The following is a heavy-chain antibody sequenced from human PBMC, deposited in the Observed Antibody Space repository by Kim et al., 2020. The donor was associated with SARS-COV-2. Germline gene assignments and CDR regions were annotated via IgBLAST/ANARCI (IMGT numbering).Heavy chain of an antibody. J-gene: IGHJ6*02. CDR3: ASRLRILRPSDYYYYGMDV. CDR2: INAGNGNT. Sequence: ASVKVSCKASGYTFTSYAMHWVRQAPGQRLEWMGWINAGNGNTKYSQKFQGRVTITRDTSASTAYMELSSLRSEDTAVYYCASRLRILRPSDYYYYGMDVWGQGTTVTVSS. CDR1: GYTFTSYA. V-gene: IGHV1-3*01. D-gene: IGHD2-15*01.